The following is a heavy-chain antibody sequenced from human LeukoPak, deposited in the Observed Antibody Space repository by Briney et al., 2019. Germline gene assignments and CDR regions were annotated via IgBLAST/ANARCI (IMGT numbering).Heavy chain of an antibody. CDR3: ARLVVVAATRFAPRDSDY. J-gene: IGHJ4*02. CDR2: INHSGST. CDR1: GGSFSGYY. V-gene: IGHV4-34*01. D-gene: IGHD2-15*01. Sequence: PSETLSFTCAVYGGSFSGYYWSWIRQPPGKGLEWIGEINHSGSTNYNPSLKSRVTISVDTSKNQFSLKLSSVTAADTAVYYCARLVVVAATRFAPRDSDYWGQGTLVTVSS.